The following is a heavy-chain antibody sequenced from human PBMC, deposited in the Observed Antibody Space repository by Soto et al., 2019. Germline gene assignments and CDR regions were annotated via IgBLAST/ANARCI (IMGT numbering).Heavy chain of an antibody. D-gene: IGHD3-22*01. V-gene: IGHV3-23*01. CDR1: GFTFSSYA. CDR2: ISGSGGST. CDR3: ATGRVYYDSSGLLQGRY. J-gene: IGHJ4*01. Sequence: GGSLRLSCAASGFTFSSYAMSWVRQAPGKGLEWVSGISGSGGSTNYADSVKGRFTISRDNSQNTLYLQMSGLRAEDTAIYYCATGRVYYDSSGLLQGRYWGQGTLVTVSS.